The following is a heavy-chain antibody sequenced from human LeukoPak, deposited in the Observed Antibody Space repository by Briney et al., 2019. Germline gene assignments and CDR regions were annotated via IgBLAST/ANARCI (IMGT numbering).Heavy chain of an antibody. CDR2: IYYSGST. J-gene: IGHJ5*02. D-gene: IGHD3-3*01. CDR1: GGSISSYY. CDR3: ARGATYYDFWSGFHQPHNWFDP. V-gene: IGHV4-59*01. Sequence: ASETLSLTCTVPGGSISSYYWSWIRQPPGKGLEWIGYIYYSGSTNYNPSLKSRVTISVDTSKNQFSLKLSSVTAADTAVYYCARGATYYDFWSGFHQPHNWFDPWGQGTLVTVSS.